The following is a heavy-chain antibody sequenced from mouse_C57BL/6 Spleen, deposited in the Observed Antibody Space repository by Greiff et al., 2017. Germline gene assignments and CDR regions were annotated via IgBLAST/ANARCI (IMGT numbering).Heavy chain of an antibody. J-gene: IGHJ2*01. D-gene: IGHD1-1*01. CDR2: INPNNGGT. Sequence: EVQLQQSGPELVKPGASVKISCKASGYTFTDYYMNWVKQSHGKSLEWIGDINPNNGGTSYNQKFKGKATLTVDKSSSTAYMELRSLTSEDSAVXYWASKRIRSYYFDYWGQGTTLTVSS. CDR1: GYTFTDYY. V-gene: IGHV1-26*01. CDR3: ASKRIRSYYFDY.